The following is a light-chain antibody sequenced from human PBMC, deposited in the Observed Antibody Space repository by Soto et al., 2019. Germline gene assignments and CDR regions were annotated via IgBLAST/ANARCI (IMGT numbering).Light chain of an antibody. CDR1: QSISSW. CDR3: QQYDSYSWT. Sequence: IQMTQAPSTLSASLGDRVAITVRASQSISSWLAWYQQKPGKAPKLLVYQASTLESGVPLRFSGSGSGTEFTLTINSLQSDDFATYYCQQYDSYSWTFGQGTKVDIK. CDR2: QAS. V-gene: IGKV1-5*03. J-gene: IGKJ1*01.